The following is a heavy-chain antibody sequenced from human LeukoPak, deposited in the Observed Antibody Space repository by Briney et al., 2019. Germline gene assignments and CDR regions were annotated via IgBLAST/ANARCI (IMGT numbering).Heavy chain of an antibody. V-gene: IGHV4-4*07. CDR1: GGSISSFY. CDR2: IYTSGTT. D-gene: IGHD3-10*01. CDR3: ARDSGTTGEVKFDP. J-gene: IGHJ5*02. Sequence: PSETLSLTCSVSGGSISSFYCNWMRQPAGKGLEWIGRIYTSGTTTYNPSLKSRGTMSVDTSKNQFSLKLSSVTAADTAVYYCARDSGTTGEVKFDPWGQGTLVTVSS.